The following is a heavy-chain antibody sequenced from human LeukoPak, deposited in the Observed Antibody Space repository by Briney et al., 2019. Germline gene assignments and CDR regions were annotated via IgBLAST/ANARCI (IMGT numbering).Heavy chain of an antibody. Sequence: SETLSLTCTVSGYSISSGYYWGWIRQPPGKGLEWIGSIYHSGSAYYNPSLKSRVTISVDTSKNQFSLKLSSVTAADTAVYYCARDRLRSIAVATDGMDVWGQGTTVTVSS. D-gene: IGHD6-19*01. CDR3: ARDRLRSIAVATDGMDV. CDR1: GYSISSGYY. J-gene: IGHJ6*02. V-gene: IGHV4-38-2*02. CDR2: IYHSGSA.